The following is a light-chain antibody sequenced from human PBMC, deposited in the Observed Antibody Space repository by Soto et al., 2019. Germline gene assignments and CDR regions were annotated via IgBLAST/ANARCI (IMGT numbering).Light chain of an antibody. J-gene: IGKJ1*01. V-gene: IGKV4-1*01. Sequence: DIVLTQSPESLALSLGERATINCKSSQNILYSPNNKNYLAWYQQKPGQPHKLLIHWASTRASGVTDRFSGSGSGTDFTLTISSLQAEDVAVYYCQQSYYTPWTFGQGTKVEIK. CDR1: QNILYSPNNKNY. CDR2: WAS. CDR3: QQSYYTPWT.